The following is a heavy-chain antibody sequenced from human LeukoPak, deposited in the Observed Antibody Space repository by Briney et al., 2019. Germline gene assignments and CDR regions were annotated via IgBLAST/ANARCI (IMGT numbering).Heavy chain of an antibody. V-gene: IGHV3-30*18. CDR1: GFTFSSYG. J-gene: IGHJ4*02. CDR3: AKDLRMGYDSSGSSFDY. D-gene: IGHD3-22*01. CDR2: ISYDGSNK. Sequence: GGSLRLSCAASGFTFSSYGMHWVRQAPGKGLEWVAVISYDGSNKYYADSVKGRLTISRDNSKNTLYVQMNSLRAEDTAVYYCAKDLRMGYDSSGSSFDYWGQGTLVTVSS.